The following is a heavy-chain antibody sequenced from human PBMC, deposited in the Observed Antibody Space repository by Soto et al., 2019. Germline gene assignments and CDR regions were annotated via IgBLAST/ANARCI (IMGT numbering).Heavy chain of an antibody. CDR1: GYTLTELS. CDR2: FDPEDGET. Sequence: ASVKVSCKVSGYTLTELSMHWVRQAPGKGLEWMGGFDPEDGETIYAQKFQGRVTMTEDTSTDTAYMELSSLRSEDTAVYYCATAPILGWLRRPFYYYYMDVWGKGTTVTVSS. D-gene: IGHD5-12*01. V-gene: IGHV1-24*01. J-gene: IGHJ6*03. CDR3: ATAPILGWLRRPFYYYYMDV.